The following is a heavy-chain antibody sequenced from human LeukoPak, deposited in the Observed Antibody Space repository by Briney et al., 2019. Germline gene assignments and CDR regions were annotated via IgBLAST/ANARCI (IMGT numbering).Heavy chain of an antibody. CDR1: GGTFISYA. J-gene: IGHJ3*02. D-gene: IGHD3-22*01. CDR3: ARPRSGYYDSSGYSNDAFDI. V-gene: IGHV1-69*05. CDR2: IIPIFGTA. Sequence: SVKVSCKASGGTFISYAISWVRQAPGQGLEWMGGIIPIFGTANYAQKFQGRVTITTDESTSTAYMDLSSLRSEDTAVYYCARPRSGYYDSSGYSNDAFDIWGQGKMVTVSS.